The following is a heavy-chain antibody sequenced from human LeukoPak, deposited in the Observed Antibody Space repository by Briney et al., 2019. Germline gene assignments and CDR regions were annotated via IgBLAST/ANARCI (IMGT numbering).Heavy chain of an antibody. D-gene: IGHD2-2*01. Sequence: SETLSLTCAVYGGSFSGYYWSWIRQPPGKGLEWIGEINHSGSTNYNPSLKSRVTISVDTSKNQFSLKLSSVTAADTAVYYCARGQGYCSSTSCYYRSRYFDYWGRGTLVTVSS. CDR1: GGSFSGYY. J-gene: IGHJ4*02. CDR3: ARGQGYCSSTSCYYRSRYFDY. CDR2: INHSGST. V-gene: IGHV4-34*01.